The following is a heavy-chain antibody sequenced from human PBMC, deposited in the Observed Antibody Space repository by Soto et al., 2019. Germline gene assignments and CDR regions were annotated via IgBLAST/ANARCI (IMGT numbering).Heavy chain of an antibody. CDR3: ARAENMLVVVTNFDY. CDR1: GFTFSSYS. CDR2: ISSSSSYI. V-gene: IGHV3-21*01. Sequence: GGSLRLSCAASGFTFSSYSMNWVRQAPGKGLEWVSSISSSSSYIYYADSVKGRFTISRDNAKNSLYLQMNSLRAEDTAVYYCARAENMLVVVTNFDYWGQGTLVTVSS. D-gene: IGHD3-22*01. J-gene: IGHJ4*02.